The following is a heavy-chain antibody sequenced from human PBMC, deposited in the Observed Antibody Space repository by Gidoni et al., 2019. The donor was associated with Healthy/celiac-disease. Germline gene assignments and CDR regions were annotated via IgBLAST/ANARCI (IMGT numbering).Heavy chain of an antibody. V-gene: IGHV3-21*01. CDR1: GFPFSSYS. Sequence: VQLVESGGGLVKPGGSLRLSCAASGFPFSSYSMNWVRQAPGKWLEWVSSISSSSSYIYYADSVKGRFTISRDNAKNLLYLQMISLRAEDTAVYYCARDRDCSRTSCDKGMDVWGQGTTVTGSS. D-gene: IGHD2-2*02. CDR2: ISSSSSYI. J-gene: IGHJ6*02. CDR3: ARDRDCSRTSCDKGMDV.